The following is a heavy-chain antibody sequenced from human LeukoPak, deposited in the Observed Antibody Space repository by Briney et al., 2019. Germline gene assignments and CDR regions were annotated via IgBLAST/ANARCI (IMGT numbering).Heavy chain of an antibody. V-gene: IGHV1-18*01. CDR2: ISAYNGNT. D-gene: IGHD3-3*01. Sequence: ASVKVSCKASGYTFTSYGISWVRQAPGQGLEWMGWISAYNGNTNYAQKLQGRVTMTTDTSTSTAYMELRSLRSDDTAVYYCARHPTSWSGYYWPLGAFDYWGQGTLVTVSS. CDR3: ARHPTSWSGYYWPLGAFDY. CDR1: GYTFTSYG. J-gene: IGHJ4*02.